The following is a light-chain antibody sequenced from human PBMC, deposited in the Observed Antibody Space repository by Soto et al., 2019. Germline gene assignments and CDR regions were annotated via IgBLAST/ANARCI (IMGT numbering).Light chain of an antibody. V-gene: IGKV3-20*01. CDR3: QQYGTSPRT. Sequence: EIVMTQSPDTLSVSPGESATLSCRASQSVSTNLAWYQHKPGQAPRLLIPGASTRATGLPDRFSGSGSGTDFTLTISRLEPEDFAVYYCQQYGTSPRTFGQGTKVDIK. J-gene: IGKJ1*01. CDR1: QSVSTN. CDR2: GAS.